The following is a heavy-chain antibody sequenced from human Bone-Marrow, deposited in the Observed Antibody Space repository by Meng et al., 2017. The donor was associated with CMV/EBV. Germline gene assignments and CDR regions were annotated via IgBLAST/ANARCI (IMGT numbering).Heavy chain of an antibody. V-gene: IGHV2-5*02. CDR1: GFSLTPSGVG. CDR3: AHRRCPSGGDWFDP. CDR2: IYSDGNK. J-gene: IGHJ5*02. D-gene: IGHD2-8*01. Sequence: SGPTLVKPTQTLTLTCIFSGFSLTPSGVGVGWFRQPPGAALEWVAMIYSDGNKCFNPSLQNRLTITKDTSKNQVVLTMTNMGPVDTATYFCAHRRCPSGGDWFDPWGQGTRVTVSS.